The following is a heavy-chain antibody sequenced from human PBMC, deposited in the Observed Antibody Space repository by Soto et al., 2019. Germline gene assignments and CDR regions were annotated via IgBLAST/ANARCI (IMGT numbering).Heavy chain of an antibody. J-gene: IGHJ6*03. CDR2: INSDGSVS. D-gene: IGHD2-15*01. Sequence: ESGGGLVQPGGSLGLSCAASGFTFSNYWMYWVRQAPGKGLEWVSRINSDGSVSSYADSVKGRLTISRDNVKNTLYLQMDSLRAEDTAVYYCARGDCVGGTCYSLAGSFYYYMDVWGKGTTVTVFS. CDR3: ARGDCVGGTCYSLAGSFYYYMDV. CDR1: GFTFSNYW. V-gene: IGHV3-74*02.